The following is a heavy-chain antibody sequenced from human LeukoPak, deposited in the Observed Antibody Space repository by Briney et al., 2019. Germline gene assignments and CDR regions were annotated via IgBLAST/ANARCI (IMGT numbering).Heavy chain of an antibody. CDR2: INHSGST. CDR1: GESFSGYY. D-gene: IGHD4-17*01. J-gene: IGHJ4*02. CDR3: ARVVKPSSDYGDFFDY. V-gene: IGHV4-34*01. Sequence: SETLSLTCAVYGESFSGYYWSWIRQPPGQGLEWIGEINHSGSTNYNPSLKSRVTISVDTSKNQFSLKLSSVTAADTAVYYCARVVKPSSDYGDFFDYWGQGTLVTVSS.